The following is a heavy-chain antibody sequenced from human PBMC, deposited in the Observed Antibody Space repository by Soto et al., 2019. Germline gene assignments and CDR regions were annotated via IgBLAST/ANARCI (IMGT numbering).Heavy chain of an antibody. D-gene: IGHD2-15*01. Sequence: SVKVSCKASGGSFSSYAISWVRQAPGQGLEWMGGIIPIFGTANYAQKFQGRVTITADESTTTAYMELGSLRSEDTAMYYCAREEVAAPSWGQGTLVTVSS. CDR1: GGSFSSYA. CDR3: AREEVAAPS. CDR2: IIPIFGTA. V-gene: IGHV1-69*13. J-gene: IGHJ5*02.